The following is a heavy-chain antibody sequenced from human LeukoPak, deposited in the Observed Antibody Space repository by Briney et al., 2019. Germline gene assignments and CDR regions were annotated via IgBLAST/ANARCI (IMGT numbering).Heavy chain of an antibody. CDR3: ARDRVVTAMYDY. J-gene: IGHJ4*02. CDR2: IHYSGSA. Sequence: PSETLSLTCTVSGGPIRTYQWSWIRQPPGKGLEWIGNIHYSGSANYNPSLKSRVTISVDTSKNQFSLKLSSVTAADTAVYYCARDRVVTAMYDYWGQGTLVTVSS. CDR1: GGPIRTYQ. D-gene: IGHD2-21*02. V-gene: IGHV4-59*12.